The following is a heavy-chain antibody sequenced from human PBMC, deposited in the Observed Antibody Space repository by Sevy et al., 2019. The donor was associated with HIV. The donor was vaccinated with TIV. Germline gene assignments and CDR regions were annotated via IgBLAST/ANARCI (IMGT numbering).Heavy chain of an antibody. CDR1: GFTFSSYS. J-gene: IGHJ6*02. D-gene: IGHD2-15*01. V-gene: IGHV3-48*02. Sequence: GGSLRLSCAASGFTFSSYSMNWVRQAPGKGLEWVSYISSSSSTIYYADSVKGRFNISRDNAKNSLYLQMNSLRDEDTAVYYCARDKPVWVVVAALHGMDVWGQGTTVTVSS. CDR3: ARDKPVWVVVAALHGMDV. CDR2: ISSSSSTI.